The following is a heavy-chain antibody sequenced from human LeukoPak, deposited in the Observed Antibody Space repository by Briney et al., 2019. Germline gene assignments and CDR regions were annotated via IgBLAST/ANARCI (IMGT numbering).Heavy chain of an antibody. V-gene: IGHV4-59*01. Sequence: SETLSLTCTVSGGSISNYYWSWIRQPPGKGLEWIGYIYYSGSTNYNPSLKSRVTISVDTSKNQFSLKLTSVTAADTAVYYCARGVNSGYFDYCGQGTLVTVSS. CDR2: IYYSGST. D-gene: IGHD1-26*01. CDR1: GGSISNYY. CDR3: ARGVNSGYFDY. J-gene: IGHJ4*02.